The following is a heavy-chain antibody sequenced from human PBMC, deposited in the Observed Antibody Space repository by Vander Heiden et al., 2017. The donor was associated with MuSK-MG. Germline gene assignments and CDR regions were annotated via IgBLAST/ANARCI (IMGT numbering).Heavy chain of an antibody. CDR3: AREGNYYGSP. D-gene: IGHD3-10*01. CDR2: INAANGNT. Sequence: QVQLEQSEAEVRKLGASVKVTCKASGYTFTNHAIHWVSQAPGQRLGWMGWINAANGNTKYSQKFQGRVTITRDTSASTAYMKMSSLRSEDTAVYYGAREGNYYGSPWGQGTLVTVSS. V-gene: IGHV1-3*01. J-gene: IGHJ5*02. CDR1: GYTFTNHA.